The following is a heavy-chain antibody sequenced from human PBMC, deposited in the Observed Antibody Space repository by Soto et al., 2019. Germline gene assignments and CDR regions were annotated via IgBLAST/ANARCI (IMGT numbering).Heavy chain of an antibody. CDR3: ARDSQSYYDFGSGQVFNFDY. CDR2: ISAYNGNT. V-gene: IGHV1-18*04. D-gene: IGHD3-3*01. J-gene: IGHJ4*02. Sequence: ASVKVSCKASGYTFTSYGISWVRQAPGQGLEWMGWISAYNGNTNYAQKLQGRVTMTTDTSTSTAYMELRSLRSDDTAVYYCARDSQSYYDFGSGQVFNFDYWGQGTLVTVS. CDR1: GYTFTSYG.